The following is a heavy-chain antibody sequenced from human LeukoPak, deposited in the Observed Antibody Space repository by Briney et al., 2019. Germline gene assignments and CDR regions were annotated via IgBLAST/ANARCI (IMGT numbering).Heavy chain of an antibody. Sequence: GGSLRLSCAASGFTFSSYAMHWVRQAPGKGLEWVAVISYDGSNKYYADSVKGRFTISRDNSKNTLYLQMNSLRAEDTAVYYCARALTKVYDSSGYSYYYHYGMDVWGQGTTVTVSS. J-gene: IGHJ6*02. V-gene: IGHV3-30-3*01. CDR2: ISYDGSNK. CDR1: GFTFSSYA. CDR3: ARALTKVYDSSGYSYYYHYGMDV. D-gene: IGHD3-22*01.